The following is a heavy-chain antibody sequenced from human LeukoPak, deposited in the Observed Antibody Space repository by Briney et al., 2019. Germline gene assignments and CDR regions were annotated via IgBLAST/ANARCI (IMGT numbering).Heavy chain of an antibody. J-gene: IGHJ4*02. D-gene: IGHD7-27*01. CDR3: AKDNSGLPRQYYFDY. CDR1: GFTFSSYG. Sequence: GGSLRLSCAASGFTFSSYGMHWVRQAPGKGLEWVAVISYDGSNKYYVDSVKGRFTISRDNFKNTLFLQMNSLGAEDTAVYYCAKDNSGLPRQYYFDYWGQGTLVTVSS. V-gene: IGHV3-30*18. CDR2: ISYDGSNK.